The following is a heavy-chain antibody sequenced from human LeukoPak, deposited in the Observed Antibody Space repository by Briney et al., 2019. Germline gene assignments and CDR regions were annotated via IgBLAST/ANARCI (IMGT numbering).Heavy chain of an antibody. CDR1: GYTFTGYY. CDR2: INPNSGGT. Sequence: ASVKASCKASGYTFTGYYMHWVRQAPGQGLEWMGRINPNSGGTNYAQKFQGRVTMTRDTSISTAYMELSRLRSDDTAVYYCARLGTPAAGYFDYWGQGTLVTVSS. D-gene: IGHD6-25*01. CDR3: ARLGTPAAGYFDY. J-gene: IGHJ4*02. V-gene: IGHV1-2*06.